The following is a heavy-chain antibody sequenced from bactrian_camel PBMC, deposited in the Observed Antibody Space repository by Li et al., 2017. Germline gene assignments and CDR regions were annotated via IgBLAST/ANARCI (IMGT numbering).Heavy chain of an antibody. CDR1: GFTFQSHY. V-gene: IGHV3S1*01. CDR2: VTTFGRPV. Sequence: HVQLVESGGGLVEPGDSLRLTCKASGFTFQSHYMYWLRQAPGKELEGIAGVTTFGRPVDYAESVKGRFTISRDNAENTVYLQMNRLQPDDAGVYYCAAEPKGSRRWVGYAWKCQGQGTQVTVS. D-gene: IGHD3*01. J-gene: IGHJ4*01.